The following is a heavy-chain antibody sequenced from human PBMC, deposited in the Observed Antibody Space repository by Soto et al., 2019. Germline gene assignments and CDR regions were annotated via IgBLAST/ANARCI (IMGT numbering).Heavy chain of an antibody. CDR1: GFTFSSYA. Sequence: LRLSCAASGFTFSSYAMHWVRQAPGKGLEWVAVISYDGSNKYYADSVKGRFTISRDNSKNTLYLQMNSLRAEDTAVYYCARVRLAYYYYYGMDVWGQGTTVTVSS. D-gene: IGHD3-3*02. V-gene: IGHV3-30-3*01. CDR3: ARVRLAYYYYYGMDV. J-gene: IGHJ6*02. CDR2: ISYDGSNK.